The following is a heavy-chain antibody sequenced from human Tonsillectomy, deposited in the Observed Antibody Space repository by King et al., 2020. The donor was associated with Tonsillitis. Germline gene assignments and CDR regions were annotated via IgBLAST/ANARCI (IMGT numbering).Heavy chain of an antibody. CDR1: GYTFTDYY. J-gene: IGHJ6*02. V-gene: IGHV1-2*02. CDR3: AGHISSSTYFYYGMDV. Sequence: QLVQSGTEVKKPGASVKVSCKASGYTFTDYYIHWVRQAPGQGLEWMGRINPNTGVTNYAQRFQGRVTMTRDTSISTAYMELSRLRSDDTAVYYCAGHISSSTYFYYGMDVWGQGTTVTVSS. D-gene: IGHD6-6*01. CDR2: INPNTGVT.